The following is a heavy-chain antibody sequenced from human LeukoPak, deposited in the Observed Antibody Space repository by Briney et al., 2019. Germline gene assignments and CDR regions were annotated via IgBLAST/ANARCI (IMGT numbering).Heavy chain of an antibody. CDR1: GYTFTSYY. CDR3: AREEDGSSTSMPPGYFDY. D-gene: IGHD2-2*01. V-gene: IGHV1-46*01. J-gene: IGHJ4*02. CDR2: INPSGGST. Sequence: ASVKVSCRASGYTFTSYYMHWVRQAPGQGLEWMGIINPSGGSTSYAQKFQGRVTMTRDTSTSTVYMELSSLRSEDTAVYYCAREEDGSSTSMPPGYFDYGGQGTLVTVSS.